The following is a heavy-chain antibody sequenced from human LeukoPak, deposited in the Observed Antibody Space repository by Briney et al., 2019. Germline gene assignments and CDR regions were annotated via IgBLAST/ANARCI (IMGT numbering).Heavy chain of an antibody. CDR2: ISYDGSNK. CDR1: GFTFSSYG. CDR3: AKDEGYVWGSYRYFDY. V-gene: IGHV3-30*18. J-gene: IGHJ4*02. D-gene: IGHD3-16*02. Sequence: GRSLRLSCAASGFTFSSYGMHWVRQAPGKGLEWVAVISYDGSNKYYADSVKGRFTISRDNSKNTLYLQMNSLRAEDTAVYYCAKDEGYVWGSYRYFDYWGQGTLVTVSS.